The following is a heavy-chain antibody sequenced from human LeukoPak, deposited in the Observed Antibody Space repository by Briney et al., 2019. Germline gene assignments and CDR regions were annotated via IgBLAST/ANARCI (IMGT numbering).Heavy chain of an antibody. D-gene: IGHD5-18*01. CDR3: ARGGSRGYSYVPLDY. CDR2: INPNSGGT. CDR1: GYTFTGYY. J-gene: IGHJ4*02. Sequence: ASVKVSCKASGYTFTGYYMHWVRQAPGQGLEWMGRINPNSGGTNYAQKFQGRVTMTRDTSISTAYMELSRLRSDDTAVYYCARGGSRGYSYVPLDYRGQGTLVTVSS. V-gene: IGHV1-2*06.